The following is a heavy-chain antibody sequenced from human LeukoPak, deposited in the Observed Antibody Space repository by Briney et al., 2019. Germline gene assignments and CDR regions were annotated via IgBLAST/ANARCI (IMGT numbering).Heavy chain of an antibody. CDR1: GFKFSDYY. Sequence: PGGSLRLSCAASGFKFSDYYMTWIRQAPGKGLEWVSYISSSGSYANYADSVKGRFTISRDNSKKTLYLEVNSLRPEDTAVYYCARGSHQDYFGSMTYLFDYWGQGILVTVSS. CDR2: ISSSGSYA. J-gene: IGHJ4*02. V-gene: IGHV3-11*06. D-gene: IGHD3-10*01. CDR3: ARGSHQDYFGSMTYLFDY.